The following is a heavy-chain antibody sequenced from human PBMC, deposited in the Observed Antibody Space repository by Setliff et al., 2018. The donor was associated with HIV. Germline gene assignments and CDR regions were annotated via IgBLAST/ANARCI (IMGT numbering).Heavy chain of an antibody. CDR1: YSSLTSNNFY. V-gene: IGHV4-39*07. J-gene: IGHJ4*02. CDR2: IYCTGTT. Sequence: SETLSLTCSVSYSSLTSNNFYWGWIRQPPGRGLEWIGNIYCTGTTYYNSSLKSRVRISVDTSTNQFSLNVTSVTAADTAVYYCARGNYYNMWADPFDYWGQGTQVTVS. CDR3: ARGNYYNMWADPFDY. D-gene: IGHD3-10*01.